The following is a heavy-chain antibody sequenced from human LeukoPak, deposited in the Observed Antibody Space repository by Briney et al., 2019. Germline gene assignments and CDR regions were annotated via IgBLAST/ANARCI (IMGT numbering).Heavy chain of an antibody. CDR1: GGSISSYY. CDR3: AKSPRVATVGNWYFDL. Sequence: SETLSLTCTVSGGSISSYYWSWIRQPPGKGLEWIGYIYYSGSTNYNPSLKSRVTISVDTSKNQFSLKLSSVTAADTAVYYCAKSPRVATVGNWYFDLWGRGTLVTVSS. D-gene: IGHD4-23*01. J-gene: IGHJ2*01. CDR2: IYYSGST. V-gene: IGHV4-59*01.